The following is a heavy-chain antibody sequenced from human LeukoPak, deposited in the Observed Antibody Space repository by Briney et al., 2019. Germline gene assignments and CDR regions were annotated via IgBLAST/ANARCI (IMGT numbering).Heavy chain of an antibody. D-gene: IGHD6-13*01. CDR2: IYYSGST. J-gene: IGHJ5*02. CDR3: ARHTLYSSSWDSNGNWFDP. Sequence: SETLSLTCAVSGGSISSGGYSWSWIRQPPGKGLEWIGYIYYSGSTNYNPSLKSRVTISVDTSKNQFSLKLSSVTAADTAVYYCARHTLYSSSWDSNGNWFDPWGQGTLVTVSS. CDR1: GGSISSGGYS. V-gene: IGHV4-61*08.